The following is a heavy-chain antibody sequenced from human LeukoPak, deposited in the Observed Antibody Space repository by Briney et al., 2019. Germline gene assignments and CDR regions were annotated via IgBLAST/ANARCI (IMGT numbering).Heavy chain of an antibody. J-gene: IGHJ6*02. D-gene: IGHD4-23*01. CDR2: LYSSGTT. V-gene: IGHV4-61*02. CDR3: ARQKDYGGNSYYYYGMDV. CDR1: GGSISSGSNY. Sequence: SETLSLTCTVSGGSISSGSNYWSWIRQSAGKGLEWIGRLYSSGTTNYNPSLKSRVTISVDTSKNQFSLNLSSVTAADTAVYYCARQKDYGGNSYYYYGMDVWGQGTTVTVSS.